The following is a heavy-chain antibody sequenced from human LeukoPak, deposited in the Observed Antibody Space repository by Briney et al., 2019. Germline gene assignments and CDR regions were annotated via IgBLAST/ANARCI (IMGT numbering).Heavy chain of an antibody. Sequence: SVKASCRASGGTFSSYAISWVRQAPGQGLEWMGRIIPIFGTANYAQKFQGRVTITADKSTSTAYMELSSLRSEDTAVYYCARDDDCSGGSCYSDYWGQGTLVTVSS. D-gene: IGHD2-15*01. J-gene: IGHJ4*02. CDR2: IIPIFGTA. V-gene: IGHV1-69*06. CDR1: GGTFSSYA. CDR3: ARDDDCSGGSCYSDY.